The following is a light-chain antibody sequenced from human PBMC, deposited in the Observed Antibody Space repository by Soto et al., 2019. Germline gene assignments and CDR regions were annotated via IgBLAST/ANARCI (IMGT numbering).Light chain of an antibody. V-gene: IGLV2-14*01. J-gene: IGLJ1*01. CDR3: SSYISSSTLV. CDR2: EVS. Sequence: QSVLTQPASVSGPPGQSITISCTGTSSDVGAYNYVSWYQQHPGIAPKLMIYEVSNRPSGVSNRFSGSKSGNTASLTISGLQAEDEADYYCSSYISSSTLVFGTGTKVTVL. CDR1: SSDVGAYNY.